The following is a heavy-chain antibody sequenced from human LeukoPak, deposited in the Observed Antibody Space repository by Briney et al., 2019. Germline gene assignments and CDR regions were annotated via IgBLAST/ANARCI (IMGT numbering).Heavy chain of an antibody. CDR3: ARDHSGGYFRRSAPGY. D-gene: IGHD2-15*01. J-gene: IGHJ4*02. CDR2: INPSGGST. V-gene: IGHV1-46*01. Sequence: GASVKVSCKASGYTFTSYYMHWVRQAPGQGLEWMGIINPSGGSTSYAQKFQGRVTMTRDTSTSTVYMELSSLRSDDTAVYYCARDHSGGYFRRSAPGYWGQGTLVTVSS. CDR1: GYTFTSYY.